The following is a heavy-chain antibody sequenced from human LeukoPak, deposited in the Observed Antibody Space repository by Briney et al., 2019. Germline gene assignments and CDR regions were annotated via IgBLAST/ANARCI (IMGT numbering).Heavy chain of an antibody. V-gene: IGHV3-23*01. Sequence: GGSLRLSCAASGFTFSTYAMTWVRQAPGKGLEWVSTISGSGGSTYYADSVKGRLIISRDNSKNTVYLQMNSLRVEDTAVYYCAKRAIGYCSSSSCGIDYWGQGTLVTVSS. J-gene: IGHJ4*02. D-gene: IGHD2-15*01. CDR2: ISGSGGST. CDR1: GFTFSTYA. CDR3: AKRAIGYCSSSSCGIDY.